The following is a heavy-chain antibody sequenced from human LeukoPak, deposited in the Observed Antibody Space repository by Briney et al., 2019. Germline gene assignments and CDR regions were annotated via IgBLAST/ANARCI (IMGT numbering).Heavy chain of an antibody. J-gene: IGHJ2*01. CDR3: ARSGGRLAASEYLEY. D-gene: IGHD2-2*01. CDR2: IHPGDSAT. Sequence: GESLKISCKASGFTFTYYWIAWVRQMPGKGLEWMGVIHPGDSATTYSPSFQGQITFSVDKSINTAYLQWTSLKASDSGIYFCARSGGRLAASEYLEYWGRGTLSLSPQ. CDR1: GFTFTYYW. V-gene: IGHV5-51*01.